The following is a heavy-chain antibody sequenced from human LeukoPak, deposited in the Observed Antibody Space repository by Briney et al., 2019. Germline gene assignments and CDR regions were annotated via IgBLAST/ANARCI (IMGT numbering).Heavy chain of an antibody. V-gene: IGHV3-48*04. J-gene: IGHJ4*02. CDR3: ARAMVAGEGFFDY. Sequence: GGSLRLSCAVSGFTFSSYSMNWVRQAPGKGLEWVSYISSSSSTIYYADSVKGRFTISRDNAKNSLYLQMNSLRAEDTAVYYCARAMVAGEGFFDYWGQGTLVTVSS. D-gene: IGHD3-10*01. CDR1: GFTFSSYS. CDR2: ISSSSSTI.